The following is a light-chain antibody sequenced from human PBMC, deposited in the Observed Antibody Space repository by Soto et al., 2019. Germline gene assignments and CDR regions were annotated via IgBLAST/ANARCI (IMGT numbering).Light chain of an antibody. CDR1: QSTSSW. V-gene: IGKV1-5*01. J-gene: IGKJ1*01. CDR2: DAS. CDR3: QQYNSYWM. Sequence: DIQMTQSPSTLSASVGDRVTITCRASQSTSSWLAWYQQKPGKAPKLLIYDASSLESGVPSRFSGSGSGTEFTLTISSLQPDDFATYYCQQYNSYWMFGQGTKVDIK.